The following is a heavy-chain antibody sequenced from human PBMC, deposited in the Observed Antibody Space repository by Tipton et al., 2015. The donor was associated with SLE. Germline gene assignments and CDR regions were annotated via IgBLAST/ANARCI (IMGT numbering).Heavy chain of an antibody. Sequence: SLRLSCAASGFIFSTYGLHWVRQAPGKGLEWVAFIRYDGSNEYYADSVKGRFTVSRDNSKNTLYLQMNSLRAEDTAVYYCAKDRRQQPASDPWGQGTLVTVSS. J-gene: IGHJ5*02. CDR1: GFIFSTYG. CDR3: AKDRRQQPASDP. CDR2: IRYDGSNE. V-gene: IGHV3-30*02. D-gene: IGHD6-13*01.